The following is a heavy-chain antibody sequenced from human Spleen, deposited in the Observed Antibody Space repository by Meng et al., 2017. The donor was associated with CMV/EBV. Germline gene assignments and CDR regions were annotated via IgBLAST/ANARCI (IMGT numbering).Heavy chain of an antibody. CDR3: ARDGHYGDYSYWYFDL. V-gene: IGHV3-30-3*01. Sequence: GESLKISCAASGFTVSSNHMSWVRQAPGKGLEWVAVISYDGSNKYYADSVKGRFTISRDNSKNTLYLQMNSLRAEDTAVYYCARDGHYGDYSYWYFDLWGRGTLVTVSS. CDR1: GFTVSSNH. CDR2: ISYDGSNK. D-gene: IGHD4-17*01. J-gene: IGHJ2*01.